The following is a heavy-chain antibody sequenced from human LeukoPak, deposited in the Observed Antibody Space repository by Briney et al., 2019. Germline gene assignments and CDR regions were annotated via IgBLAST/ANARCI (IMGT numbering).Heavy chain of an antibody. CDR3: ARAGYSRFVDDLDY. D-gene: IGHD1-26*01. J-gene: IGHJ4*02. CDR1: GGTFSSYA. Sequence: ASVKVSCKASGGTFSSYAISWVRQAPGQGLEWMGGIIPIFGTANYAQKFQGRVTMTTDTSTSTAYMELKTLRSDDTAVYFCARAGYSRFVDDLDYWGQGTLVTVSS. CDR2: IIPIFGTA. V-gene: IGHV1-69*05.